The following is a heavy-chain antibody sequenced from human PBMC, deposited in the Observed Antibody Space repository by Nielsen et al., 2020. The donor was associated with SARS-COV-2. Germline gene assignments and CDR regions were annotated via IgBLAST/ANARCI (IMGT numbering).Heavy chain of an antibody. CDR2: IDPSDSYT. D-gene: IGHD4-23*01. CDR3: AIMTTVVTAFDY. V-gene: IGHV5-10-1*01. Sequence: GGSLRLSCKGSGYSFTSYWISWVRQMPGKGLEWMGRIDPSDSYTNYSPSFQGHVTISADKSISTAYLQWSSLKASDTAMYYCAIMTTVVTAFDYWGQGTLVTVSS. J-gene: IGHJ4*02. CDR1: GYSFTSYW.